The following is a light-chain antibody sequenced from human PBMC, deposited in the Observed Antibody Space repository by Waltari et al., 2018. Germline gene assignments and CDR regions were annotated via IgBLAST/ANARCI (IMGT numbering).Light chain of an antibody. V-gene: IGKV1-39*01. CDR1: QPISSY. CDR3: QQSYTIPYT. CDR2: AAS. Sequence: DIQMTQAPSSLSASIGNRVIITCRPSQPISSYLNCYQQKPGKAPKLLIYAASSFQIGVPSRFSGSGSGTDFTLPISSLQPEDFATYYCQQSYTIPYTFGQGTKLEIK. J-gene: IGKJ2*01.